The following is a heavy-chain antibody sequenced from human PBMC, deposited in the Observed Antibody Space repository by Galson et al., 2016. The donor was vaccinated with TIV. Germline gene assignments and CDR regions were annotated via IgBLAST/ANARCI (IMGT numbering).Heavy chain of an antibody. CDR3: ATDGRDAYNPYFDS. Sequence: SLRLSCAASGFTFSAYRMDWVRQAPGKGLEWVAVISSDGTNAHYADSMKGRITISRDNSGNTLYLQMNNLRSEDTAVYYCATDGRDAYNPYFDSWGQGTLATVSS. D-gene: IGHD5-24*01. CDR2: ISSDGTNA. J-gene: IGHJ4*02. CDR1: GFTFSAYR. V-gene: IGHV3-30*03.